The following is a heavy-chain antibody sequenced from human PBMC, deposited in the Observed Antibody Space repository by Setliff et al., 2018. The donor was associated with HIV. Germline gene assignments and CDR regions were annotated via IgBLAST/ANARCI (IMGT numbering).Heavy chain of an antibody. V-gene: IGHV4-61*02. Sequence: SETLSLTCTVSGGSISSGNYYWSGIRQHAGKGLEWIGRIYTSGSTNYNPSLKSRVTISVDSSKNQFSLKLSSVSAADTAVYYCARDLKRELVQGGDAFDIWGQGTMVTVSS. CDR2: IYTSGST. CDR1: GGSISSGNYY. D-gene: IGHD1-26*01. J-gene: IGHJ3*02. CDR3: ARDLKRELVQGGDAFDI.